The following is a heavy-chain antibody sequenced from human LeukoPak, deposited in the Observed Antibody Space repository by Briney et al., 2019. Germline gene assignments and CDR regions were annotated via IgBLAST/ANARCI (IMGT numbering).Heavy chain of an antibody. CDR1: GFTFSTYS. CDR3: ASRTVAGTIDY. J-gene: IGHJ4*02. Sequence: PGGSLRLSWAASGFTFSTYSINWVRQAPGKWLEWVSSITISSTNIYYPDSVKCRFTISRDNATNSLYLQMNSLRVEDTAVYYCASRTVAGTIDYWGQGTLVTVSS. CDR2: ITISSTNI. D-gene: IGHD6-19*01. V-gene: IGHV3-21*01.